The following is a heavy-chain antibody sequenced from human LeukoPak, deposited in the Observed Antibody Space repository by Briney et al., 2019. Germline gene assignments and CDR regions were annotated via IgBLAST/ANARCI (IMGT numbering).Heavy chain of an antibody. CDR2: IYYSGST. D-gene: IGHD3-9*01. CDR3: ARRQRSYDILTGYSPDAFDI. V-gene: IGHV4-59*01. CDR1: GGSISSYY. Sequence: PSETLSLTCTVSGGSISSYYWSWIRQPPGKGLEWIGYIYYSGSTNYNPYLKSRVTISVDTSKNQFSLKLSSVTAADTAVYYCARRQRSYDILTGYSPDAFDIWGQGTMVTVSS. J-gene: IGHJ3*02.